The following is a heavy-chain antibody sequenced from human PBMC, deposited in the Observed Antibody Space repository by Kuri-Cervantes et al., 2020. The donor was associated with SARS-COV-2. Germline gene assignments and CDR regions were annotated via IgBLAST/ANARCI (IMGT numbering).Heavy chain of an antibody. V-gene: IGHV4-59*01. CDR3: SGRVDFSSVDY. CDR2: VSYNGAT. J-gene: IGHJ4*02. CDR1: GDSITNYY. Sequence: SETLSLTCTVSGDSITNYYLTWIRQPPGKGLEWIGYVSYNGATAYNPSLKSRVTMSLDTSKNQFSLRLGSVTAADTAVYYCSGRVDFSSVDYWGQGTLVTGAS. D-gene: IGHD3/OR15-3a*01.